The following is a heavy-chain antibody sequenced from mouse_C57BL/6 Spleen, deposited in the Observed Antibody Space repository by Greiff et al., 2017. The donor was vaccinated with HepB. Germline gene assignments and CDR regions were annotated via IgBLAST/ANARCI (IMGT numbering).Heavy chain of an antibody. V-gene: IGHV1-80*01. CDR1: GYAFSSYW. Sequence: VQLQQSGAELVKPGASVKISCKASGYAFSSYWMNWVKQRPGKGLEWVGQIYPGDGDTNYNGKFKGKATLTADKSSSPAYMQLSSLTSEGAAVYFCARGDYGAGDYWGQGTSVTVSS. CDR3: ARGDYGAGDY. D-gene: IGHD2-4*01. CDR2: IYPGDGDT. J-gene: IGHJ4*01.